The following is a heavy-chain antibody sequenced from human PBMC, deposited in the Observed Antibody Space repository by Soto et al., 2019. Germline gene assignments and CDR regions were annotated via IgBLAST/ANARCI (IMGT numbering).Heavy chain of an antibody. CDR2: INHSGST. V-gene: IGHV4-34*01. CDR3: ARGRADIVVVPAAIKYYYMDV. CDR1: GGSFSGYY. D-gene: IGHD2-2*01. Sequence: SETLSLTCAVYGGSFSGYYWSWIRQPPGKGLEWIGEINHSGSTNYNPSLKSRVTISVDTSKNQFSLKLSSVTAADTAVYYCARGRADIVVVPAAIKYYYMDVWGKGTTVTVSS. J-gene: IGHJ6*03.